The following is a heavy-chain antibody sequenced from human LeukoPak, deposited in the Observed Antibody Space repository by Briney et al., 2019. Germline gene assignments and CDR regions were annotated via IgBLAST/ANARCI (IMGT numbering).Heavy chain of an antibody. CDR1: GGTFSSYA. Sequence: SVKVSCKASGGTFSSYAISWVRQAPGQGLEWMGGIIPIFGTANYAQKLQGRVTMTTDTSTSTAYMELRSLRSDDTAVYYCARSFYYYDSSGSIDYWGQGTLVTVSS. V-gene: IGHV1-69*05. CDR3: ARSFYYYDSSGSIDY. J-gene: IGHJ4*02. D-gene: IGHD3-22*01. CDR2: IIPIFGTA.